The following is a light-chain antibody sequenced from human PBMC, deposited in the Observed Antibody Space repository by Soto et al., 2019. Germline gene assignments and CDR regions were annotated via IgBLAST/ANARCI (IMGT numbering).Light chain of an antibody. J-gene: IGLJ3*02. Sequence: QSALTQPASVSGSPGQSITISCTGTSSDVGTYNYVSWYQQHPGKAPKLMISEVSNRPSGVSHRFSGSKSANTASLTISGLQSEDEADYYCSSYTSSGTWVFGGGTKLTVL. CDR1: SSDVGTYNY. CDR3: SSYTSSGTWV. CDR2: EVS. V-gene: IGLV2-14*01.